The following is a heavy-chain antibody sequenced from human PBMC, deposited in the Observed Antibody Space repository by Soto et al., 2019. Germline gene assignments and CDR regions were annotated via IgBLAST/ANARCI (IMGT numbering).Heavy chain of an antibody. CDR1: GFTFSSYA. Sequence: GGSLRLSCAASGFTFSSYAMSWVRQAPGKGLEWVSAISGSGGSTYYADSVKGRFTISRDNSKNTLYLQMNSLRAEDTAVYYCAKDFPDYYDSSGYLPRNFDYWGQGTLVTV. CDR2: ISGSGGST. V-gene: IGHV3-23*01. D-gene: IGHD3-22*01. J-gene: IGHJ4*02. CDR3: AKDFPDYYDSSGYLPRNFDY.